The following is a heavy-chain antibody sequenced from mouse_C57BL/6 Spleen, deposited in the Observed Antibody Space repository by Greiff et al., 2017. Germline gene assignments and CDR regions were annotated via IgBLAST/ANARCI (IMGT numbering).Heavy chain of an antibody. CDR3: ARSYYGSSRLAY. CDR1: GYTFTDYY. CDR2: INPYNGGT. J-gene: IGHJ3*01. V-gene: IGHV1-19*01. Sequence: VQLKQSGPVLVKPGASVKMSCKASGYTFTDYYMNWVKQSHGKSLEWIGVINPYNGGTSYNQKFKGKATLTVDKSSSTAYMELNSLTSEDSAVYYCARSYYGSSRLAYWGQGTLVTVSA. D-gene: IGHD1-1*01.